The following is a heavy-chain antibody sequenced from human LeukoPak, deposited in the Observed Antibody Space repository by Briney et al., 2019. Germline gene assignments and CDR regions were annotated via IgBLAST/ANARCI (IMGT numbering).Heavy chain of an antibody. CDR3: ARFGSTSGRGFDP. Sequence: PSETLSLTCAVSGYSISSAYYWGWIRQPPGKGLEWIGTIPHSGTTYFNPSLKSRVTIFLDTSKNQFSLKLTSVTAADTAVYYCARFGSTSGRGFDPWGQGTLVTVSS. V-gene: IGHV4-38-2*01. CDR2: IPHSGTT. CDR1: GYSISSAYY. D-gene: IGHD2-2*01. J-gene: IGHJ5*02.